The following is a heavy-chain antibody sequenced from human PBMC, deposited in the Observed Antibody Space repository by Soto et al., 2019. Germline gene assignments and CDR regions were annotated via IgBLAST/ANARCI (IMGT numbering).Heavy chain of an antibody. CDR1: GGSISSGVYY. CDR2: IYYSGST. J-gene: IGHJ4*02. V-gene: IGHV4-30-4*01. Sequence: QVQLQESGPGLVKPSQTLSLTCTVSGGSISSGVYYWSWIRQPPGKGLEWIGYIYYSGSTYYNPSLKSRVTISVDTAKNQFTLKLSSVPAADTAVYCCARAQGSGFLVSWGQGTLVSVSS. CDR3: ARAQGSGFLVS. D-gene: IGHD3-10*01.